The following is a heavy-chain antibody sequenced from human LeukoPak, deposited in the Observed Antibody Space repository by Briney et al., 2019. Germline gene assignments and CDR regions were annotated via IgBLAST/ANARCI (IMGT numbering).Heavy chain of an antibody. D-gene: IGHD1-26*01. CDR2: IYYSGST. CDR1: GGSISSYY. V-gene: IGHV4-59*08. Sequence: SETLSLTCTVSGGSISSYYWSWIRQPPGKGLEWIGYIYYSGSTNYNPSLKSRVTISVDTSKNQFSLKLSSVTAADTAVYYCARLGYYYYGMDVWGQGATVTVSS. CDR3: ARLGYYYYGMDV. J-gene: IGHJ6*02.